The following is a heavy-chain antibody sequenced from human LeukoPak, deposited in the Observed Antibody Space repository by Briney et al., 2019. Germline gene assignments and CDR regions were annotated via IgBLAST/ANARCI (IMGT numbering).Heavy chain of an antibody. Sequence: GGSLRLSCAASGFTFSGHYMHWVRQAPGKGLVWVSHIKGDGSDTRYADFVEGRFIISRDNAKNTLYLQMNSLRAEDTGVYFCARDHRWSYDYWGQGTLVTVSS. CDR3: ARDHRWSYDY. CDR1: GFTFSGHY. CDR2: IKGDGSDT. D-gene: IGHD1-26*01. J-gene: IGHJ4*02. V-gene: IGHV3-74*01.